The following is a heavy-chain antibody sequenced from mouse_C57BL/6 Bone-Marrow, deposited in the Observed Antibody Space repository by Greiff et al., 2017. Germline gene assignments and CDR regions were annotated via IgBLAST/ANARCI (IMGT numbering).Heavy chain of an antibody. CDR2: ILPGSGST. CDR1: GYTFTGYW. CDR3: ARSGYYIYYYAMDY. V-gene: IGHV1-9*01. J-gene: IGHJ4*01. D-gene: IGHD2-3*01. Sequence: QVQLKQSGAELMKPGASVKISCKATGYTFTGYWIEWVKQRPGHGLEWIGEILPGSGSTNYNEKFKGKATFTADTSSNTAYMQRSSLTTEDSAIYYCARSGYYIYYYAMDYWGQGTAVTVSS.